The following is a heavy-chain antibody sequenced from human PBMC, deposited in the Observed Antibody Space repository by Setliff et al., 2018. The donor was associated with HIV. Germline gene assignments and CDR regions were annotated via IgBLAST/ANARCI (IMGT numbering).Heavy chain of an antibody. V-gene: IGHV4-34*01. CDR2: IYHSGST. D-gene: IGHD6-6*01. J-gene: IGHJ4*02. CDR1: GGSFSGCY. CDR3: ARHDTEYSSYPIDY. Sequence: PSETLSLTCAVYGGSFSGCYWSWIRQPPGKGLEWIGEIYHSGSTHYNPSLQSRVTISVDKSKSQFSLKLNSVTAADTAVYYCARHDTEYSSYPIDYWGQGNLVTVSS.